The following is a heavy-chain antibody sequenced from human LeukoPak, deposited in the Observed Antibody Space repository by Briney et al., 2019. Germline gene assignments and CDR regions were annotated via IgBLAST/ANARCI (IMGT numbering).Heavy chain of an antibody. CDR1: GGPLTISY. Sequence: PSETLSLTCTVSGGPLTISYWGWIRQPPGRGLEWVGYIYYTGVTNYHPSLAGRVSMSLDMSKNLISLNLDSVTAADTAVYYCVRGERCGGDCSSRQLWGQGTLVTVSS. D-gene: IGHD2-21*02. J-gene: IGHJ1*01. CDR3: VRGERCGGDCSSRQL. CDR2: IYYTGVT. V-gene: IGHV4-59*13.